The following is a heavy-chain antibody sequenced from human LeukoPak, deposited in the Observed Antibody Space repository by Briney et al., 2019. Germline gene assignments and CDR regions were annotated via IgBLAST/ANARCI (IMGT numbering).Heavy chain of an antibody. J-gene: IGHJ4*02. CDR1: GGSISSYY. D-gene: IGHD1-26*01. CDR3: ARENSGSYREFDY. V-gene: IGHV4-4*07. CDR2: IYTSGST. Sequence: SETLSLTRTVSGGSISSYYWSWIRQPAGKGLEWIGRIYTSGSTNYNASLKSRVSMSVDTSKNQFSLKLSSVTAADTAVFYCARENSGSYREFDYWGQGTLVSVSS.